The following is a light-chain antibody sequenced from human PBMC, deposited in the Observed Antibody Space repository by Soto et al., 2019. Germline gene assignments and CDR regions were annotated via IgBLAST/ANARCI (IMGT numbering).Light chain of an antibody. V-gene: IGKV3-20*01. Sequence: ENELTQSPGTLSLSPGERATLSCRASQNSNNNYLAWYQQKPGLAPRLLIYAASSRATGIPDRFSGSGSRTDFPLTISRLEPEDFAVYYCQQYAGSHPTFGHGTKVDI. CDR2: AAS. J-gene: IGKJ1*01. CDR1: QNSNNNY. CDR3: QQYAGSHPT.